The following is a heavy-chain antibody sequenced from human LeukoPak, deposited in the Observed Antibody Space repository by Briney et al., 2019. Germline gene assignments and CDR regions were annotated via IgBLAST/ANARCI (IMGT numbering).Heavy chain of an antibody. Sequence: TSETLSLTCTVSGGSISSYYWSWIRQPPGKGLEWIGYIYYSGSTNYNPSLKSRVTISVDTSKNQFSLKLSSVTAADTAVYYCARMSGFWSGHNGDYYYGMDVWGQGTTVTVSS. CDR1: GGSISSYY. D-gene: IGHD3-3*01. CDR3: ARMSGFWSGHNGDYYYGMDV. CDR2: IYYSGST. V-gene: IGHV4-59*01. J-gene: IGHJ6*02.